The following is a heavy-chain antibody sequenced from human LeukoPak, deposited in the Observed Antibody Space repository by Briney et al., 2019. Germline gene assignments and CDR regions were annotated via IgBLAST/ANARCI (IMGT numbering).Heavy chain of an antibody. CDR3: AKDLGPYGDYPYVY. CDR2: ISGSGGST. Sequence: GGSLRLSCAASGFTFSSYAMHWVRQAPGKGLEWVSAISGSGGSTYYADSVKGRFTISRDNSKNTLYLQMNSLRAEDTAVYYCAKDLGPYGDYPYVYWGQGTLVTVSS. D-gene: IGHD4-17*01. V-gene: IGHV3-23*01. CDR1: GFTFSSYA. J-gene: IGHJ4*02.